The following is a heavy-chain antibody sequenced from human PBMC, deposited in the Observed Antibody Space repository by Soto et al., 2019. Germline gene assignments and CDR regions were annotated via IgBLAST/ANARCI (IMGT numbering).Heavy chain of an antibody. V-gene: IGHV5-10-1*01. J-gene: IGHJ6*02. Sequence: GESLKISCNGSGYSFTIYWISWVLQMPGKGLDWMGRIDPSDSYTNYSPSFQGHVTISADKSISTAYLQWSSLKASDTAMYYCARLVVVPAATLYYYYGMDVWGQGTTVTVSS. CDR2: IDPSDSYT. CDR3: ARLVVVPAATLYYYYGMDV. CDR1: GYSFTIYW. D-gene: IGHD2-2*01.